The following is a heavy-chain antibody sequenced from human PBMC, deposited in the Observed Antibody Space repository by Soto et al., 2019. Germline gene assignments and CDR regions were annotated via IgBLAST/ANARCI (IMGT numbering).Heavy chain of an antibody. Sequence: PSETLSLTCTVSGGSISSGGYYWSWIRQHPGKGLEWIGYIYYSGSTYYNPSLKSRVTISVDTSKNQFSLKLSSVTAADTAVYYCARDAEWGGGMDVWGQGTTVTVSS. CDR2: IYYSGST. CDR3: ARDAEWGGGMDV. D-gene: IGHD1-26*01. CDR1: GGSISSGGYY. J-gene: IGHJ6*02. V-gene: IGHV4-31*03.